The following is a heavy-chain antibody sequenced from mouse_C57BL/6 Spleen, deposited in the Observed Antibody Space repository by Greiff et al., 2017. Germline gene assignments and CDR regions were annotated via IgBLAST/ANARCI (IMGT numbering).Heavy chain of an antibody. Sequence: VQLQQPGAELVKPGASVKLSCKASGYTFTSYWMHWVKQRPGQGLEWIGMIHPNSGSTNYNEKFKSKATLTVDKSSSTAYMQLSSLTSEDSAVXYCARVTTVVAKNDYWGQGTTLTVSS. CDR3: ARVTTVVAKNDY. V-gene: IGHV1-64*01. CDR2: IHPNSGST. J-gene: IGHJ2*01. D-gene: IGHD1-1*01. CDR1: GYTFTSYW.